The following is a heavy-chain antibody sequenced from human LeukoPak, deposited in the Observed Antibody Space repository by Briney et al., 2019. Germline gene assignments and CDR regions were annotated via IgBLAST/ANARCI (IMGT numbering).Heavy chain of an antibody. CDR2: IIPIFGTA. V-gene: IGHV1-69*05. Sequence: ASVKVSCKASGGTFSSYAISWVRQAPGQGLEWMGGIIPIFGTANYAQKFQGRVTITTDESTSTAYMELSSLRSEDTAVYYCAKEEYSSSSGSFDIWGQGTTVTVSS. CDR1: GGTFSSYA. J-gene: IGHJ3*02. D-gene: IGHD6-6*01. CDR3: AKEEYSSSSGSFDI.